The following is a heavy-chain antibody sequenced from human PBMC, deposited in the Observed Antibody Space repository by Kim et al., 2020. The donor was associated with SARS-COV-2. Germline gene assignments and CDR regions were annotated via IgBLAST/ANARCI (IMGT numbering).Heavy chain of an antibody. CDR2: ISAYNGNT. Sequence: ASVKVSCKASGYTFTSYGISWVRQAPGQGLEWMGWISAYNGNTNYAQKLQGRVTMTTDTSTSTAYMELRSLRSDDTAVYYCARDLRICSSTSCYTGDPDVYYYYYYGMDVWGQGTTVTVSS. CDR1: GYTFTSYG. D-gene: IGHD2-2*02. J-gene: IGHJ6*02. CDR3: ARDLRICSSTSCYTGDPDVYYYYYYGMDV. V-gene: IGHV1-18*04.